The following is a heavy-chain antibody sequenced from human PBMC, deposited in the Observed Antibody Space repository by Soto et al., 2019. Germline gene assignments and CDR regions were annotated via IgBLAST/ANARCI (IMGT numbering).Heavy chain of an antibody. D-gene: IGHD6-13*01. CDR3: ARQGTGIAAAADY. CDR2: IYPGDSDT. Sequence: GESLKISCKGSGYSFTNYWISWVRQMPGKGPEWMGIIYPGDSDTRYSPSFQGQVTISADKSISTAYLQWSSLKASDTAMYYCARQGTGIAAAADYWGQGTLVTAPQ. J-gene: IGHJ4*02. V-gene: IGHV5-51*01. CDR1: GYSFTNYW.